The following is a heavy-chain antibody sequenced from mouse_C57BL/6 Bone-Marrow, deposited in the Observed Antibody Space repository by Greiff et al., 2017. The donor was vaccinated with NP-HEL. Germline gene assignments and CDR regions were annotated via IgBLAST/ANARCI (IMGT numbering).Heavy chain of an antibody. CDR2: IFPGSGST. D-gene: IGHD1-1*01. CDR1: GYTFTSHW. V-gene: IGHV1-56*01. J-gene: IGHJ4*01. Sequence: QVHVKQSGPELVRPGASVKISCKAPGYTFTSHWMQWVRQRPGQGLEWIGEIFPGSGSTYYNEKFKGKATLTVDTSSSTAYMQLSSLTSEDSAVYFCARGGDYYGSSYYAMDYWGQGTSVTVSS. CDR3: ARGGDYYGSSYYAMDY.